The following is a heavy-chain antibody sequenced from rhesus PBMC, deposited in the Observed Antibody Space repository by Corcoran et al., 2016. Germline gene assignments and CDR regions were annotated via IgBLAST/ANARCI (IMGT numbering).Heavy chain of an antibody. CDR2: ITYSGST. Sequence: QVQLQESGPGLVKPSETLSLTCAVSGGSISSGYYYWSWIRRPPGKGLEWIGYITYSGSTSNNPSLKSRVTISRDTSKNQFSLKLSSVTAADTAVYYCARASGSYQIDYWGQGVLVTVSS. J-gene: IGHJ4*01. CDR1: GGSISSGYYY. V-gene: IGHV4-122*02. D-gene: IGHD3-16*01. CDR3: ARASGSYQIDY.